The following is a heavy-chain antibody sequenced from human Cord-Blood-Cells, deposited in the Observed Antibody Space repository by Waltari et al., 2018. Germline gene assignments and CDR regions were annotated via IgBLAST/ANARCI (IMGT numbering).Heavy chain of an antibody. CDR3: ARDTLVGYCSGGSCYSNFDY. CDR1: AYPFTSYG. V-gene: IGHV1-18*01. Sequence: QVQLVQSRAEVKKPGASVKVSCKASAYPFTSYGLNWVRHTPGQELEWSGWISAYNGNTNYAQKHQGRVTMTTDTSTSTAYMELRSLRSDDTAVYYCARDTLVGYCSGGSCYSNFDYWGQGTLVTVSS. CDR2: ISAYNGNT. D-gene: IGHD2-15*01. J-gene: IGHJ4*02.